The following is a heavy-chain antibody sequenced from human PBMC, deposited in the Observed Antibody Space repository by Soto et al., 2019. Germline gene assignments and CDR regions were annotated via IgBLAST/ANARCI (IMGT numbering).Heavy chain of an antibody. D-gene: IGHD2-15*01. V-gene: IGHV1-2*04. CDR2: INPNSGGT. CDR3: ARDWGSGGSCCDY. J-gene: IGHJ4*02. CDR1: GYTFTGYY. Sequence: ASVKVSCKASGYTFTGYYMHWVRQAPGQGLGWMGWINPNSGGTNYAQKFQGWVTMTRDTSISTAYMELSRLRSDDTAVYYCARDWGSGGSCCDYWGQGTLVTVSS.